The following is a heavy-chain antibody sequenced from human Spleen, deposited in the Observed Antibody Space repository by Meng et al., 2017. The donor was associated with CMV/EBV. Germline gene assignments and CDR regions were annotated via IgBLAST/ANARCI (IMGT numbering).Heavy chain of an antibody. CDR3: ARLSAGH. D-gene: IGHD1-14*01. Sequence: GSLGLSWAASGLTVSSNYMTWVRQAPGKGLEWVSTIHSDATTDYADSVKGRFTVSRDNTRNTVNLQMNSLTTEDTALYFCARLSAGHWGQGTLVTVSS. CDR1: GLTVSSNY. V-gene: IGHV3-66*02. CDR2: IHSDATT. J-gene: IGHJ4*02.